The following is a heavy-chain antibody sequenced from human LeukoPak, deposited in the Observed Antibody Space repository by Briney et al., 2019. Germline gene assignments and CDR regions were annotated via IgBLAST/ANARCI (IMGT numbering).Heavy chain of an antibody. V-gene: IGHV1-69*04. CDR1: GGTFSSYA. CDR2: IIPILGIA. Sequence: GASVKVSCKASGGTFSSYAISWVRQAPGQGLEWMGRIIPILGIANYAQKFQGRVTITADKSTSTAYMELSSLRSEDTAVYYCARDGRLRYFDHFDYWGQGTLVTVSS. D-gene: IGHD3-9*01. J-gene: IGHJ4*02. CDR3: ARDGRLRYFDHFDY.